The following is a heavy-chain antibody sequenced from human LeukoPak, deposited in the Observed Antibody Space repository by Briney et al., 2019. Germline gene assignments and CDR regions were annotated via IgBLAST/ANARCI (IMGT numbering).Heavy chain of an antibody. D-gene: IGHD4-17*01. CDR2: IKQDGSEK. V-gene: IGHV3-7*01. CDR3: ARAVTRDYGDYFDY. Sequence: PTGGSLRLSCAASGFTFSSYWMSWVRQAPGKGLEWVANIKQDGSEKYYVDSVKGRFTISRDNAKNSLYLQMNSLRAEDTAVYYCARAVTRDYGDYFDYWGQGTLVTVSS. J-gene: IGHJ4*02. CDR1: GFTFSSYW.